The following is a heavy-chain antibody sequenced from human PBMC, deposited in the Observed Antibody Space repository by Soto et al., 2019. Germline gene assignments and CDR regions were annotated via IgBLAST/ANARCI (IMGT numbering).Heavy chain of an antibody. V-gene: IGHV6-1*01. J-gene: IGHJ4*02. D-gene: IGHD1-1*01. CDR2: TYYRSKWYN. CDR1: GDSFSSNIAA. Sequence: XQTLSLTFAISGDSFSSNIAAWNWIRQSPSRGLEWPGRTYYRSKWYNDYSVSVKSRITINPDTSKNQFSLQLNSVTPEDTAVYYCARDLIGSRGTLNECFDYWGQGTLVTVSS. CDR3: ARDLIGSRGTLNECFDY.